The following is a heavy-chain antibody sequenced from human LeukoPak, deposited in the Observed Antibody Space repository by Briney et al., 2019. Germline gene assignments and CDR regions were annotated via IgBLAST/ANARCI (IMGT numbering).Heavy chain of an antibody. J-gene: IGHJ4*02. CDR2: ISYDGSNK. CDR3: ARGGYSSGWSLFDY. Sequence: GGSLRLSCAASGFTFSSDAMHWVRQAPGKGLEWVAVISYDGSNKYYADSVKGRFTISRDNSKNTLYLQMNSLRAEDTAVYYCARGGYSSGWSLFDYWGQGTLVTVSS. CDR1: GFTFSSDA. D-gene: IGHD6-19*01. V-gene: IGHV3-30*04.